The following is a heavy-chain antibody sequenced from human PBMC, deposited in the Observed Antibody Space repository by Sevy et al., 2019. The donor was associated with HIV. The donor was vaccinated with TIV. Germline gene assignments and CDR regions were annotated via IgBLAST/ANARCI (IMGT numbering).Heavy chain of an antibody. CDR2: ISYDGSNK. Sequence: GGSLRLSCAASGFTFINHAMHWVRQAPGKGLEWVTVISYDGSNKYYADSVKGGFTISKDTSKGKVFLQMDSLRAEDTAVYYCAGDLNGGYANYYYYGMDVWGQGTTVTVSS. J-gene: IGHJ6*02. D-gene: IGHD2-8*01. V-gene: IGHV3-30*04. CDR1: GFTFINHA. CDR3: AGDLNGGYANYYYYGMDV.